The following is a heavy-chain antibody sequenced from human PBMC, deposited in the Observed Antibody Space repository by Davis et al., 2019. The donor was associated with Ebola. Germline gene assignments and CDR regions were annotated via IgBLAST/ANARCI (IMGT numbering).Heavy chain of an antibody. J-gene: IGHJ4*02. Sequence: SVKVSCKASGGTFSSYAISWVRQAPGQGLEWMGGIIPIFGTAIYAQKFQGRVTMTTDTSTSTAYMELRSLRSDDTAVYYCAIGGIAARPIDYWGQGTLVTVSS. D-gene: IGHD6-6*01. CDR1: GGTFSSYA. CDR2: IIPIFGTA. V-gene: IGHV1-69*05. CDR3: AIGGIAARPIDY.